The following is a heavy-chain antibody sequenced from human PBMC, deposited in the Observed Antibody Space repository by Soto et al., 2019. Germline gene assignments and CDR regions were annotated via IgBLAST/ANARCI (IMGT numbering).Heavy chain of an antibody. V-gene: IGHV3-30*09. CDR3: ARGAPAVAGILYYHRMDG. CDR2: ISYDADTK. Sequence: QVQLVESGGGVVQPGRSLRLSCAASGFTLSTYAIHWVRQAPGMGLEWVALISYDADTKYYADSMKGRLAISRDNSRNTVALQIYSRRVDDTAVYYCARGAPAVAGILYYHRMDGWGGGTTVSVSS. D-gene: IGHD6-19*01. J-gene: IGHJ6*04. CDR1: GFTLSTYA.